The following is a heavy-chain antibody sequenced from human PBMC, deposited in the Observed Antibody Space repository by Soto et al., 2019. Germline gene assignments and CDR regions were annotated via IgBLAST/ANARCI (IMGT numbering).Heavy chain of an antibody. CDR1: GGTLSSYA. CDR2: IIPFFGTA. D-gene: IGHD6-13*01. CDR3: ARDRVAAAGTVFDY. V-gene: IGHV1-69*01. Sequence: QVQLVQSGAEVKKPGSWVKVSCKASGGTLSSYAISWVRQAPGQGLEWMGGIIPFFGTANYAQKFQGRVTITADESTTTAYMELSTLRSEDTAVYYCARDRVAAAGTVFDYWGQGTLVTVSS. J-gene: IGHJ4*02.